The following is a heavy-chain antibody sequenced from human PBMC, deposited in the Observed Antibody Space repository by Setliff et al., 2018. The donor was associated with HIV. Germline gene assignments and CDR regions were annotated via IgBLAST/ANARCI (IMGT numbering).Heavy chain of an antibody. CDR2: IYWDDDK. D-gene: IGHD2-21*01. J-gene: IGHJ4*02. CDR3: THRRRDGFIPY. CDR1: RFSLSATSMG. V-gene: IGHV2-5*02. Sequence: SGPTLVNPTQPLTLTCTFSRFSLSATSMGVGWVRQPPGKALEWLALIYWDDDKRYSPSLESRLTITKDTSKNQVVLTMTNMDSVDTATYYCTHRRRDGFIPYWGQGTRVTVSS.